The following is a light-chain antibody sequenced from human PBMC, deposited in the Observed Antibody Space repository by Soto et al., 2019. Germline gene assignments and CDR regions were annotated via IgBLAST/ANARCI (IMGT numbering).Light chain of an antibody. V-gene: IGKV1-5*03. CDR3: QQYDIYPWT. J-gene: IGKJ1*01. CDR2: KAS. CDR1: QSISSL. Sequence: DIQMTQSPSTVSASVGDRVTITCRASQSISSLLAWYQQKPGKAPNLRIYKASSLEIGVPSRFSGSGSGTEFTLTISSLQPDDFATYYCQQYDIYPWTFGQGTKVEIK.